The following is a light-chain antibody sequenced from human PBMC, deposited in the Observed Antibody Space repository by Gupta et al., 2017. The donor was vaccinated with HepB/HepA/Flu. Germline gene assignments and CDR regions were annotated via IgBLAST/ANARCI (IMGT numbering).Light chain of an antibody. CDR2: YVS. J-gene: IGLJ2*01. V-gene: IGLV2-14*01. CDR3: CYDTSNSTTIIVV. CDR1: SSAVGGYNY. Sequence: QSALPQPASVSGSPGQSIPISCTGTSSAVGGYNYVSWYQQHPGKAPKLMIYYVSNRPSGVSNRFSGSTSCKTASLTIAGLQAEEEADDDCCYDTSNSTTIIVVFGGGTKLTVL.